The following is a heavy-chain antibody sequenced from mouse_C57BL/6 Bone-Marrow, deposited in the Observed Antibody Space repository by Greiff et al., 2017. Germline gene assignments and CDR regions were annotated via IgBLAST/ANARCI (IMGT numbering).Heavy chain of an antibody. D-gene: IGHD2-4*01. CDR1: GYTFTNYW. V-gene: IGHV1-64*01. Sequence: QVQLQQPGAELVKPGASVKLSCKASGYTFTNYWMHWVKQRPGQGLEWIGMMHPNGGSPDYNEKFKSEATLSVDKSSRTAYMELSSLTSEDSAVYYCARSYDYDDYTMDYWCQGNSVTVSS. CDR2: MHPNGGSP. CDR3: ARSYDYDDYTMDY. J-gene: IGHJ4*01.